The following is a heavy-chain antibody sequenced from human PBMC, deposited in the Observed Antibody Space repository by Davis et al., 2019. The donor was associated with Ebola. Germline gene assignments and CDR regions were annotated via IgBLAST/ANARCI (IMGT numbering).Heavy chain of an antibody. CDR1: VGSISSGSYY. J-gene: IGHJ4*02. CDR3: ARQLTYYYDSSGYYTHNYFDY. Sequence: SETLSLTCTVSVGSISSGSYYWGWTRRPPGKGRRWIGIIYYSGSPSYNPSLKSRVTISVDTSKNQFSLKLSSVTAADTAVYYCARQLTYYYDSSGYYTHNYFDYWGQGTLVTVSS. V-gene: IGHV4-39*01. CDR2: IYYSGSP. D-gene: IGHD3-22*01.